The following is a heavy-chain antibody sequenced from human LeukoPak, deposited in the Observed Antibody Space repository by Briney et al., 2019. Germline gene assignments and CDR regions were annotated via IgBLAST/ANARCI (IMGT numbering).Heavy chain of an antibody. Sequence: PSETLSLTCTVSGGSISSSSYYWGWIRQPPGKGLEWIGSIYYSGSTYYNPSLKSRVTISVDTSKNQFSLKLSSVTAADTAVYYCARRKRGSYVIDYWGQGTLVTVSS. D-gene: IGHD1-26*01. CDR2: IYYSGST. J-gene: IGHJ4*02. CDR1: GGSISSSSYY. CDR3: ARRKRGSYVIDY. V-gene: IGHV4-39*01.